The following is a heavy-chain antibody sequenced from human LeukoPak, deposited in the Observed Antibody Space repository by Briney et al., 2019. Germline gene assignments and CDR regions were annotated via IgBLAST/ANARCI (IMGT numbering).Heavy chain of an antibody. V-gene: IGHV4-34*01. Sequence: SETLSLTCAVYGGSLSGYYWSWIRQPPGKGLEWIGEINHSGSTNYNPSLKSRVTISVDTSKNQFSLKLSSVTAADTAVYYCARGRIAGYNRYYFDYWGQGTLVTVSS. D-gene: IGHD5-24*01. CDR3: ARGRIAGYNRYYFDY. J-gene: IGHJ4*02. CDR1: GGSLSGYY. CDR2: INHSGST.